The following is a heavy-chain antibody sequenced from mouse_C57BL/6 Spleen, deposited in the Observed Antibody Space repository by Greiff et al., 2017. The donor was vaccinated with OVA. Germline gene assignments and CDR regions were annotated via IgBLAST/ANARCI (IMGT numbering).Heavy chain of an antibody. CDR3: ARERGYDGDWFAY. CDR1: GYTFTSYW. Sequence: VQLQQPGTELVKPGASVKLSCKASGYTFTSYWMHWVKQRPGQGLEWIGNINPSNGGTNYNEKFKSKATLTVDKSSSTAYMQLSSLTSEDSAVYYCARERGYDGDWFAYWGQGTLVTVSA. J-gene: IGHJ3*01. D-gene: IGHD2-2*01. CDR2: INPSNGGT. V-gene: IGHV1-53*01.